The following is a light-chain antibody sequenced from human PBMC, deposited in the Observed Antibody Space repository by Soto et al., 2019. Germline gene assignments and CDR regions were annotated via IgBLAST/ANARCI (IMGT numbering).Light chain of an antibody. CDR2: AAS. Sequence: DIQMTQSPSSLSASIGDRVTITCRASQGIYNYLAWYQEKPGKVPKLLIYAASILQSGVPSRFSGSGSGTEFTLTISSLQPEDVATYYCQKYNSGPFTFGPGTKVYIK. V-gene: IGKV1-27*01. J-gene: IGKJ3*01. CDR1: QGIYNY. CDR3: QKYNSGPFT.